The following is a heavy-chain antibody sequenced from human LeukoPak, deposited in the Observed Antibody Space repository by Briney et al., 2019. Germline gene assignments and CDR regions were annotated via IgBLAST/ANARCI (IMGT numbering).Heavy chain of an antibody. J-gene: IGHJ4*02. V-gene: IGHV1-69*05. CDR3: ASIRDYVLDY. CDR2: IIPIFGTA. CDR1: GYTFIAYG. Sequence: ASVKVSCKASGYTFIAYGISWVRQAPGQGLEWMGGIIPIFGTANYAQKFQGRVTITTDESTSTAYMELSSLRSEDTAVYYCASIRDYVLDYWGQGTLVTVSS. D-gene: IGHD4-17*01.